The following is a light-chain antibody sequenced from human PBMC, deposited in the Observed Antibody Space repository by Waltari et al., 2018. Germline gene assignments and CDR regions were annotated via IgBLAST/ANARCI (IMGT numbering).Light chain of an antibody. CDR3: QSHERLPAT. Sequence: VMTQALGALCFSAGERATLYCRATQSTSKSLVWYQQRPGHAPRILIYAGSTRAAGIPVRFSGSGYGTDFTLTISRLKPGDFAMYYCQSHERLPATFGQGTKVEFK. CDR2: AGS. CDR1: QSTSKS. J-gene: IGKJ1*01. V-gene: IGKV3-20*01.